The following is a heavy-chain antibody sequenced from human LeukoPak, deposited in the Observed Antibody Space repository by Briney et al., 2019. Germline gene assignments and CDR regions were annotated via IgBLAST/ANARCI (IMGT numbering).Heavy chain of an antibody. D-gene: IGHD3-10*02. CDR1: GYSISSGYY. J-gene: IGHJ5*02. V-gene: IGHV4-38-2*02. CDR2: IYHSGST. CDR3: ASPVSSGFP. Sequence: SETLSLTCTVSGYSISSGYYWGWIRQPPGKGLEWIGSIYHSGSTYYNPSLKSRVTISVDTSKNQFSLELSSVTAADTAVYYCASPVSSGFPWGQGTLVTVSS.